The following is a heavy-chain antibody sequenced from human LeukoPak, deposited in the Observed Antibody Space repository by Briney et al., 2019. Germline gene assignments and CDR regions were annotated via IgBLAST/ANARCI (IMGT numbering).Heavy chain of an antibody. Sequence: GGSLRLSCAASGFTFSSYEMNWVRQAPGKGLEWVSYISSSGSTIYYADSVKGRFTISRDNAKNSLYLQMNSLRAEDTAVYYCARDLLYGSGRHGMDVWGQGTTVTVSS. V-gene: IGHV3-48*03. CDR3: ARDLLYGSGRHGMDV. D-gene: IGHD3-10*01. CDR2: ISSSGSTI. CDR1: GFTFSSYE. J-gene: IGHJ6*02.